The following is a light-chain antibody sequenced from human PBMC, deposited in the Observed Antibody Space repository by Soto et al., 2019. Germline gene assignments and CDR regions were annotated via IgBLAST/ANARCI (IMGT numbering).Light chain of an antibody. CDR1: SGHSSYA. V-gene: IGLV4-69*01. Sequence: QLVLTQSPSASACLGASVKLTCTLSSGHSSYAIAWHQQQPEKGPRYLMKLNSDGSHSKGDGIPDRFSGSSSGAERYLTISSLQSEDEADYYCQTWGTGIPVFGGGTKVTVL. CDR3: QTWGTGIPV. J-gene: IGLJ2*01. CDR2: LNSDGSH.